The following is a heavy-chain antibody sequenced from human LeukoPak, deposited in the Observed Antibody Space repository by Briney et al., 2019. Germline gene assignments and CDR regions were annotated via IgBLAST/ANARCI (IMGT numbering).Heavy chain of an antibody. V-gene: IGHV4-61*02. CDR2: IYTSGST. CDR3: AGLTHYYDSSGYYYEGPVFDY. D-gene: IGHD3-22*01. CDR1: GGSISSGSYY. J-gene: IGHJ4*02. Sequence: SETLSLTCTVSGGSISSGSYYWSWIRQPAGKGLEWIGRIYTSGSTNYNPSLKSRVTISVDTSKNQFSLKLSSVTAADTAVYYCAGLTHYYDSSGYYYEGPVFDYWGQGTLVTVSS.